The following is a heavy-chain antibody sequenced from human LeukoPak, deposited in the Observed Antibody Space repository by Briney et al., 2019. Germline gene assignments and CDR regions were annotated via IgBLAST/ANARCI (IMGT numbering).Heavy chain of an antibody. J-gene: IGHJ4*02. V-gene: IGHV4-34*01. D-gene: IGHD3-10*01. CDR2: INHSGST. CDR3: ARVTGSGAGY. Sequence: SETLSLTCAVYGGSLSGYYWSWIRQPPGKGLEWIGEINHSGSTNYNPSLKSRVTISVDTSKNQFSLKLSSVTAADTAVYYCARVTGSGAGYWGQGTLVTVSS. CDR1: GGSLSGYY.